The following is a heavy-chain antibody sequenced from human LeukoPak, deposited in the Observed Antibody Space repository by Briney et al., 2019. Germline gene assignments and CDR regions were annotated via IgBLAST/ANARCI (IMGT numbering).Heavy chain of an antibody. Sequence: SGGSLRFSCAASGVSFDNYAMHWVRQAPGNVLEWVSVISGDGTGTYYADFVKGRFTISRDNSKNSLYLQMNSLRNEDTALYYCAKGGGRIWDASGIWGQGTMVTVSS. CDR1: GVSFDNYA. CDR2: ISGDGTGT. CDR3: AKGGGRIWDASGI. D-gene: IGHD2-15*01. J-gene: IGHJ3*02. V-gene: IGHV3-43*02.